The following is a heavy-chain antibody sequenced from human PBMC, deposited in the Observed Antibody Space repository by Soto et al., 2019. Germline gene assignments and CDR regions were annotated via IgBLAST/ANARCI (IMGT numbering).Heavy chain of an antibody. J-gene: IGHJ6*02. V-gene: IGHV1-2*04. CDR3: ARGVGYSSGWYGAAMRYYYHGMDV. D-gene: IGHD6-19*01. CDR1: GYTFTGYY. Sequence: ASVKVSCKASGYTFTGYYMHWVRQAPGQGLEWMGWINPNSGGTNYAQKFQGWVTMTRDTSISTAYMELSRLRSDDTAVYYCARGVGYSSGWYGAAMRYYYHGMDVWGQGTTVTVSS. CDR2: INPNSGGT.